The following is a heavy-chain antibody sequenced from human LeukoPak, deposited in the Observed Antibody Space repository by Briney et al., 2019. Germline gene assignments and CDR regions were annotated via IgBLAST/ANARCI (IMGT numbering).Heavy chain of an antibody. CDR2: FGSAGDT. CDR1: GFPFSAYD. J-gene: IGHJ2*01. CDR3: VRGALPGDNWYFDL. Sequence: PGGSLRLSCATSGFPFSAYDMHWVRQAPGKGLEWVSAFGSAGDTYYPGAVKGRFTISRDYATDPLYLQMTSLSAGDTAVYFCVRGALPGDNWYFDLWGRGTLVTVSS. V-gene: IGHV3-13*01.